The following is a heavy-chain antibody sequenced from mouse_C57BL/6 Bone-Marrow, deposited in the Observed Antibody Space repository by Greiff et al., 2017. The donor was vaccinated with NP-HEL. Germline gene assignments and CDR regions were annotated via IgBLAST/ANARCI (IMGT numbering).Heavy chain of an antibody. CDR3: AATMITFAY. J-gene: IGHJ3*01. CDR2: ISSGGSYT. Sequence: EVKLVESGGDLVKPGGSLKLSCAASGFTFSSYGMSWVRQTPDKRLEWVATISSGGSYTYYPDSVKGRFTISRDNAKNTLYLQMSSLKSEDTAMYYCAATMITFAYLGQGTLVTVSA. CDR1: GFTFSSYG. D-gene: IGHD2-4*01. V-gene: IGHV5-6*01.